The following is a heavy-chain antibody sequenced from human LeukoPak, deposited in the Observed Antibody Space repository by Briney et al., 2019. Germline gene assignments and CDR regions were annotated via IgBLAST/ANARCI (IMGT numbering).Heavy chain of an antibody. CDR3: ARQSRGSSSSRDYFDY. CDR1: GGSISSYY. V-gene: IGHV4-59*08. D-gene: IGHD6-6*01. J-gene: IGHJ4*02. CDR2: IYYSGNT. Sequence: SETLSLTCTVSGGSISSYYWSWIRQPPGKGLEWIGYIYYSGNTNYNPSLKSRVTISVDTSKNQFSLKVSSVTAADTAVYYCARQSRGSSSSRDYFDYWGQGTLVTVSS.